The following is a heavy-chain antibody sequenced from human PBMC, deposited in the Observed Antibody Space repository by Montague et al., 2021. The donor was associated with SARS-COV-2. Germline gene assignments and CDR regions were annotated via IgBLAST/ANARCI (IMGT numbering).Heavy chain of an antibody. D-gene: IGHD3-10*01. J-gene: IGHJ6*02. CDR1: GDSVTVSWNA. V-gene: IGHV6-1*01. Sequence: CAISGDSVTVSWNAGAYRRSTRPNSLDANTTTYYCCRWKNDYAVSVRSRITINPDTSKNQFSLQLNSVTPEDTAVYYCARGIWASGMDVWGQGTTVTVSS. CDR3: ARGIWASGMDV. CDR2: TYYCCRWKN.